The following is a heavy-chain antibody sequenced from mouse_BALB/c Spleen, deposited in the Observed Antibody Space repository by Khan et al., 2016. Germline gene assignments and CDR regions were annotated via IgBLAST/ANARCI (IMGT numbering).Heavy chain of an antibody. J-gene: IGHJ3*01. V-gene: IGHV5-4*02. CDR1: GFTFSDYY. CDR2: ISDGGSYT. Sequence: EVELVESGGGLVKPGGSLKLSCAASGFTFSDYYMYWVRQTPEKRLEWVATISDGGSYTYNPDSVKGRFTISRDNAKNNLYLQMSSRKSEDTAMYYCAREGLRRGFAYWGQGTLVTVSA. CDR3: AREGLRRGFAY. D-gene: IGHD2-4*01.